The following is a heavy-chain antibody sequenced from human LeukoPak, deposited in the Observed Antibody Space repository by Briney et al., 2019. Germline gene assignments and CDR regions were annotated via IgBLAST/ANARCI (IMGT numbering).Heavy chain of an antibody. CDR3: ARGGPYGMDV. J-gene: IGHJ6*02. Sequence: GGPLRLSCAASGFTFSSYEMNWVRQAPGKGLEWVSYISSSGSTKYYADSVKGRLTISRENAKNSLYLQMNSLRAEDTAVYYRARGGPYGMDVWGQGTTVTVSS. V-gene: IGHV3-48*03. CDR2: ISSSGSTK. CDR1: GFTFSSYE.